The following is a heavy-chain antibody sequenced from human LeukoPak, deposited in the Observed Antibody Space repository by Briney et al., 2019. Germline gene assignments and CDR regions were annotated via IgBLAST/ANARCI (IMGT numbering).Heavy chain of an antibody. Sequence: PGGSLRLSCAASGFAFSNYWMHWVRQAPGKGLVWVSRINTDGSRITYADSVKGRFTISRDNVMNTVYLQMNSLRAEDTAVYYCARVLSGSWDWFDPWGQGTLVTVSS. J-gene: IGHJ5*02. CDR3: ARVLSGSWDWFDP. V-gene: IGHV3-74*01. CDR2: INTDGSRI. CDR1: GFAFSNYW. D-gene: IGHD3-22*01.